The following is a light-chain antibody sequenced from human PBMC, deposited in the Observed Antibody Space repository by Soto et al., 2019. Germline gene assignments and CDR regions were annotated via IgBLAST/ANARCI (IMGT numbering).Light chain of an antibody. CDR2: EVS. CDR1: SSDIGAYNY. Sequence: ALTQPPSASGSPGQSVTISCTGTSSDIGAYNYVSWYQQHPGKAPKLIIYEVSQLPSGVSDRFSGSKPGNTASLTVSGLQLEDEADYYCSSFTGSDNPFGGGTKVTVL. CDR3: SSFTGSDNP. J-gene: IGLJ2*01. V-gene: IGLV2-8*01.